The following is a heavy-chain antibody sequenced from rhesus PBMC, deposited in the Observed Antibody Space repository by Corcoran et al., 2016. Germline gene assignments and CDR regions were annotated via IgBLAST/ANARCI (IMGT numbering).Heavy chain of an antibody. V-gene: IGHV4-143*01. CDR2: IFGNSAST. CDR3: ARLVAAAGPFDY. Sequence: QVQLQESGPGLVKPSETLSLTCAVYGGSISGYSYWSWIRQPPGKGLEWIGYIFGNSASTNYNPSLKNRVTISKDTSKNQFALKLSSVTAADTAVYYCARLVAAAGPFDYWGQGVLVTVSS. J-gene: IGHJ4*01. CDR1: GGSISGYSY. D-gene: IGHD6-31*01.